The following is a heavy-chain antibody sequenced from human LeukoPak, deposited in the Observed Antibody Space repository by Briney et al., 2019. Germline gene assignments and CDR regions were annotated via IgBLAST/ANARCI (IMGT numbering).Heavy chain of an antibody. V-gene: IGHV3-23*01. CDR2: ISGSGGST. Sequence: GGSLRLSCAASGFTFSSYAMSWVRQAPGKGLEWVSAISGSGGSTYYADSVKGRFTISRDNSKNTLYLQMNSPRAEDTAVYYCAKGHFPITIFGVADAFDIWGQGTMVTVSS. J-gene: IGHJ3*02. CDR3: AKGHFPITIFGVADAFDI. CDR1: GFTFSSYA. D-gene: IGHD3-3*01.